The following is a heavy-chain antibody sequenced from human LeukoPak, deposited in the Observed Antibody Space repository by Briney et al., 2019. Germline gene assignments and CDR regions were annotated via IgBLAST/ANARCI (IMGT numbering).Heavy chain of an antibody. CDR2: IYYSGST. CDR1: GYSISSGYQ. Sequence: SETLSLTCGVSGYSISSGYQWAWIRQSPGKGLEWIGYIYYSGSTYYNPSLKSRVTISVDTSKNQFSLKLSSVTAADTAVYYCAGGGMVRLGPFNYWGQGTLVTVSS. V-gene: IGHV4-38-2*01. D-gene: IGHD4-23*01. CDR3: AGGGMVRLGPFNY. J-gene: IGHJ4*02.